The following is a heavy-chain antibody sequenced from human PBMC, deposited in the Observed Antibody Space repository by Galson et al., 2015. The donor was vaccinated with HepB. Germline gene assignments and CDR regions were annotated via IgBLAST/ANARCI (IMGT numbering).Heavy chain of an antibody. V-gene: IGHV3-21*01. J-gene: IGHJ5*02. CDR2: ISSSSSYI. Sequence: SLRLSCAASGFTFSSYSMNWVRQAPGKGLEWVSSISSSSSYIYYADSVKGRFTISRDNAKNSLYLQMNSLRAEDTAVYYCARDRSGWSRLDPWGQGTLVTVSS. D-gene: IGHD3-10*01. CDR1: GFTFSSYS. CDR3: ARDRSGWSRLDP.